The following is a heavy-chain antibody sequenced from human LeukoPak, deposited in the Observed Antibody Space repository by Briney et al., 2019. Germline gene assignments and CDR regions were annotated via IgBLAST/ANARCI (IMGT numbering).Heavy chain of an antibody. CDR1: GGSITSNTYH. CDR2: IYYNGNT. V-gene: IGHV4-39*07. CDR3: VREGVSDYYDSSGPDY. J-gene: IGHJ4*02. Sequence: PSETLSLTCTVSGGSITSNTYHWGWIRQPPGKGLEWIGNIYYNGNTYYNPSLKSRVTISVDTSKNQFSLKLTSVTAADTAMYYCVREGVSDYYDSSGPDYWGQGTLVTVSS. D-gene: IGHD3-22*01.